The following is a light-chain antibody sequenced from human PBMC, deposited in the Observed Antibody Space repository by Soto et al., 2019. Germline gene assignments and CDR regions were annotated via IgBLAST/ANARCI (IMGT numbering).Light chain of an antibody. CDR1: SSDVGGYNY. J-gene: IGLJ1*01. Sequence: QSVLTQPASVSGSPGQSITIYCTGTSSDVGGYNYVSWYQQHPGKVPKLMIYEVSHRPSGVSNRFSGSKSGNTASLTISGLQAEDEADYYCSSYTRSSTHVFGTGTKVTVL. CDR2: EVS. V-gene: IGLV2-14*01. CDR3: SSYTRSSTHV.